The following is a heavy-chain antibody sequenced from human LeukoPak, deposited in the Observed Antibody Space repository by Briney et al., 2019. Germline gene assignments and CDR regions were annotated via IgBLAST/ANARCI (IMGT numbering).Heavy chain of an antibody. J-gene: IGHJ6*03. CDR3: ARVGAVGATDYYMDV. CDR1: GGSISSSSYY. V-gene: IGHV4-39*07. CDR2: IYYSGST. Sequence: PSETLSLTCTVSGGSISSSSYYWGWIRQPPGKGLEWIGSIYYSGSTYYNPSLKSRVTISIDTSKNQFSLKLSSVTAADTAVYYCARVGAVGATDYYMDVWGKGTTVTVSS. D-gene: IGHD1-26*01.